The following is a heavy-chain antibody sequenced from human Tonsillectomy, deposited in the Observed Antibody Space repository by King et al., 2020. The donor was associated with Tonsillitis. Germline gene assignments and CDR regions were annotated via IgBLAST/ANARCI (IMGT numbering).Heavy chain of an antibody. CDR2: ISYDGSNK. D-gene: IGHD3-16*01. CDR3: ARQGEAVEYYFDY. Sequence: VQLVESGGGVVQPGRSLRLSCAASGFTFSSYAMHWVRQAPGKGLEWVAVISYDGSNKYYADYVKGRFTISRDNSKNTLYLQMNSLRAEDTAVYYCARQGEAVEYYFDYWGQGTLVTVSS. V-gene: IGHV3-30-3*01. CDR1: GFTFSSYA. J-gene: IGHJ4*02.